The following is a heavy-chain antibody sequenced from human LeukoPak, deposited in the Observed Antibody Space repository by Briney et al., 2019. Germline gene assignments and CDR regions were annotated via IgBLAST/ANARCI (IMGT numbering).Heavy chain of an antibody. CDR3: AKRITMIVVAPGAFDI. J-gene: IGHJ3*02. Sequence: GGSLRLSCAASGFTFSSYAMSWVRQAPGKGLEWVSAISGSGGSTYYADSVKGRFTISRDNSKNTLYLQTNSLRAEDTAVYYCAKRITMIVVAPGAFDIWGQGTMVTVSS. D-gene: IGHD3-22*01. CDR1: GFTFSSYA. V-gene: IGHV3-23*01. CDR2: ISGSGGST.